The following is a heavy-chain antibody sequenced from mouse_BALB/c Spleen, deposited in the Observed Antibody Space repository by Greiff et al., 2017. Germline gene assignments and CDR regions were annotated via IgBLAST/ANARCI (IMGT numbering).Heavy chain of an antibody. CDR3: ARGGYWAMDY. V-gene: IGHV1-80*01. CDR2: IYPGDGDT. J-gene: IGHJ4*01. CDR1: GYAFSSYW. Sequence: QVQLQQSGAELVRPGSSVKISCKASGYAFSSYWMNWVKQRPGQGLEWIGQIYPGDGDTNYNGKFKGKATLTADKSSSTAYMQLSSLTSEDSAVYFCARGGYWAMDYWGQGTSVTVSS.